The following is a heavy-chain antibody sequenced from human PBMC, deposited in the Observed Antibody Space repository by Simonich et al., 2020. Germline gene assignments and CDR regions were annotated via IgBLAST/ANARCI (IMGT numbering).Heavy chain of an antibody. D-gene: IGHD5-12*01. CDR2: NYYSGNT. Sequence: QVQLQESGPGLVKPSETLSLTCTGTGGSISSYYWSWIRQPPGKGLEWIGYNYYSGNTNYNPSLKSRVNISVDTSKNQFSLKLSSVTAADTAVYYCARHDRWLQFYFDYWGQGTLVTVSS. CDR1: GGSISSYY. J-gene: IGHJ4*02. V-gene: IGHV4-59*08. CDR3: ARHDRWLQFYFDY.